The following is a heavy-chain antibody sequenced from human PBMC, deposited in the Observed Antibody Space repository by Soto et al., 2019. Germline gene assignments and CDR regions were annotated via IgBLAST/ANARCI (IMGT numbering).Heavy chain of an antibody. V-gene: IGHV3-9*01. Sequence: EAQLVESGGDLVQPGRSLRLSCAASGFIFGDYVMHWVRQAPGKGLEWVASIDWYSETVDYVDSVKGRFTISRDNXXXXXXXXXXXXXXXXXXXXXXXXXXXXXXXXXXXXXXXXXXYFMDVWGKGTTVTVPS. CDR2: IDWYSETV. J-gene: IGHJ6*03. CDR1: GFIFGDYV. CDR3: XXXXXXXXXXXXXXXXXXXXYFMDV.